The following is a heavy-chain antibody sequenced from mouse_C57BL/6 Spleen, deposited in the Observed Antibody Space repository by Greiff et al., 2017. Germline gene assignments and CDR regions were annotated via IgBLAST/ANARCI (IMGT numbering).Heavy chain of an antibody. D-gene: IGHD2-5*01. CDR1: GFSLTSYG. Sequence: QVQLKQSGPGLVQPSQSLSITCTVSGFSLTSYGVHWVRQSPGKGLEWLGVILSGGSTDYNAAFMSRLSITKDNSKSQVFFKMNSLQADDTAIYYGAKNRYSNYGYFDVWGTGTTVTVSS. CDR3: AKNRYSNYGYFDV. V-gene: IGHV2-5*01. J-gene: IGHJ1*03. CDR2: ILSGGST.